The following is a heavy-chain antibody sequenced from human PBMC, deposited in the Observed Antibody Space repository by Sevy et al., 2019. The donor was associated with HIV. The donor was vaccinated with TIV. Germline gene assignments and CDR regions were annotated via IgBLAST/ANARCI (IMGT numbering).Heavy chain of an antibody. V-gene: IGHV1-18*01. CDR2: ISAYNGNT. D-gene: IGHD4-4*01. CDR1: GYTFTSYG. Sequence: ASVKVSCKASGYTFTSYGISWVRQAPGQGLEWMGRISAYNGNTNYAQKLQGRVTMTTDTSTSTAYMELRSLRSDDTAVYYCARVLGTTVTRILYYYYGMDVWGQGTTVTVSS. J-gene: IGHJ6*02. CDR3: ARVLGTTVTRILYYYYGMDV.